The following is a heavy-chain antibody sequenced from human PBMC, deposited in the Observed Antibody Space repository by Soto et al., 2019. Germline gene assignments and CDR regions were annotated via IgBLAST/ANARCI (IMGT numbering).Heavy chain of an antibody. CDR3: ARDRHYDSSGYYYVGY. J-gene: IGHJ4*02. D-gene: IGHD3-22*01. Sequence: ASVKVSCKASGYTFTSYYMHWVRQAPGQGLEWMGIINPSGGSTSYAQKFQGRVTMTRDTSTSTVYMELSSLRSEDTAVYYCARDRHYDSSGYYYVGYWGQGTLVTVSS. CDR2: INPSGGST. V-gene: IGHV1-46*01. CDR1: GYTFTSYY.